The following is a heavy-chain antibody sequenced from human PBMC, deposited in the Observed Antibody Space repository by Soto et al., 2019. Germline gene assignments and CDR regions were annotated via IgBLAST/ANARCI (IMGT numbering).Heavy chain of an antibody. V-gene: IGHV4-4*07. CDR2: IYTSGST. J-gene: IGHJ4*02. Sequence: PSETLSLTCTVSGGSISSYYWSWIRQPAGKGLEWIGRIYTSGSTNYNPSLKSRVTMSVDTSKNQFSLKLSSVTAADTAVYYCARGLAAAGMYYFDYWGQGTLVTVSS. CDR1: GGSISSYY. CDR3: ARGLAAAGMYYFDY. D-gene: IGHD6-13*01.